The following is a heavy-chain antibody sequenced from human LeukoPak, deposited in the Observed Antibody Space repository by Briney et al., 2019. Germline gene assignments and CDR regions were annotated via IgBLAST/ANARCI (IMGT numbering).Heavy chain of an antibody. Sequence: GGSLRLSCAASGFTFDDYGMSWVRQAPGKGLEWVSYISSSGSTIYYADSVKGRFTISRDNAKNSLYLQMNSLRAEDTAVYYCAELGITMIGGVWGKGTTVTVSS. D-gene: IGHD3-10*02. CDR1: GFTFDDYG. J-gene: IGHJ6*04. CDR3: AELGITMIGGV. CDR2: ISSSGSTI. V-gene: IGHV3-48*03.